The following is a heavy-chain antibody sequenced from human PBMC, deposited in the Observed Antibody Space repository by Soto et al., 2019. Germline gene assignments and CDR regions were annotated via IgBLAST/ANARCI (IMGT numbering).Heavy chain of an antibody. D-gene: IGHD1-26*01. V-gene: IGHV1-18*01. Sequence: QVQLVQSGPEVKKPGASVKVSCEASGYTFTTSGISWVRQAPGQGLEWMGGISTYNGDTNSAQKFQGRVTMTADTSTGTAYMELTSLKSDDTAVYYCARQGSWPYYYYGLDVWGQGTTVTVSS. CDR2: ISTYNGDT. CDR3: ARQGSWPYYYYGLDV. J-gene: IGHJ6*02. CDR1: GYTFTTSG.